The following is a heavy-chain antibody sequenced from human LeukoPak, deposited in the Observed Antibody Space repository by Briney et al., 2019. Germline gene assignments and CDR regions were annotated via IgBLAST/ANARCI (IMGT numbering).Heavy chain of an antibody. CDR1: KFNFA. CDR2: ISGSGDAT. D-gene: IGHD6-6*01. Sequence: HPGGSLRLSCAASKFNFAMSWVRQTADKRLEWVSAISGSGDATFYTDPVKGRFTISRDNAKNSLYLQMNTLRAEDTAMYYCARGGAARPDYWGQGTLVTVSS. V-gene: IGHV3-23*01. J-gene: IGHJ4*02. CDR3: ARGGAARPDY.